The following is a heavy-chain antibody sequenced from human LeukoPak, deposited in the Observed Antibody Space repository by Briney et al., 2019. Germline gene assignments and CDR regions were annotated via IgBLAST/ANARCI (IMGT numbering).Heavy chain of an antibody. CDR1: GYTFTGYY. CDR3: AREYYYDSSGDY. Sequence: ASVKVSCRASGYTFTGYYMHWVRQAPGQGLEWMGWINPNSGGTNYAQKFLGRVTMTRDTSISTAYMELSRLRSDDTAVYYCAREYYYDSSGDYWGQGTLVTVSS. D-gene: IGHD3-22*01. J-gene: IGHJ4*02. V-gene: IGHV1-2*02. CDR2: INPNSGGT.